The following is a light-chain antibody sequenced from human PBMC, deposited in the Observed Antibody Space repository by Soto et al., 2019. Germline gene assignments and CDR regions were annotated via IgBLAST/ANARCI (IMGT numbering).Light chain of an antibody. CDR2: EVT. CDR3: TSYTGDSSFYV. V-gene: IGLV2-14*01. CDR1: SSDVGGYDY. J-gene: IGLJ1*01. Sequence: QSALTQPASVSGSPGQSITISCTGTSSDVGGYDYVSWYQQHPGKAPKLMIYEVTIRSSGVSDRFSGSKSGNTASLTISGLRPEDEAEYYCTSYTGDSSFYVFGTGTKLTVL.